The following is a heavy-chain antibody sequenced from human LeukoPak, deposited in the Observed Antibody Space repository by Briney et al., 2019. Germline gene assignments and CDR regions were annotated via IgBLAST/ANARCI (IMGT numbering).Heavy chain of an antibody. CDR1: GGTFSSYA. V-gene: IGHV1-69*13. Sequence: SVKVSCKASGGTFSSYAISWVRQAPGQGPEWMGGIIPIFGTANYAQKFQGRVTITADESTSTAYMELSSLRSEDTAVYYCARAPKFSVVTAKSNAFDIWGQGTMVTVSS. CDR3: ARAPKFSVVTAKSNAFDI. D-gene: IGHD4-23*01. CDR2: IIPIFGTA. J-gene: IGHJ3*02.